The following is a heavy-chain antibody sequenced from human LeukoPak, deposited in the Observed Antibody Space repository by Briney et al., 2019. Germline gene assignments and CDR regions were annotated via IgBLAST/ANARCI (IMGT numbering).Heavy chain of an antibody. D-gene: IGHD3-16*01. CDR1: GGSISSGDYY. CDR3: ARYMITFGGVPNWFDP. J-gene: IGHJ5*02. Sequence: SETLSLTCTVSGGSISSGDYYWSWIRQPPGKGLEWIGYIYYSGSTYYNPSLKSRVTISVDTSKNQFSLKLSSVTAADTAVYYCARYMITFGGVPNWFDPWGQGTLVTVSS. CDR2: IYYSGST. V-gene: IGHV4-30-4*02.